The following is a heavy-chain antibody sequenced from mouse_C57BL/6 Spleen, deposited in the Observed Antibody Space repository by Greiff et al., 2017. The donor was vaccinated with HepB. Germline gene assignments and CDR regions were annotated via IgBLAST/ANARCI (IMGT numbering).Heavy chain of an antibody. CDR2: IDPSDSYT. CDR3: ASYGSSHYAMDY. J-gene: IGHJ4*01. V-gene: IGHV1-69*01. D-gene: IGHD1-1*01. CDR1: GYTFTSYW. Sequence: QVQLKQPGAALVMPGASVKLSCKASGYTFTSYWMHWVKQRPGQGLEWIGEIDPSDSYTNYNQKFKGKSTLTVDKSSSTAYMQLSSLTSEDSAVYYCASYGSSHYAMDYWGQGTSVTVSS.